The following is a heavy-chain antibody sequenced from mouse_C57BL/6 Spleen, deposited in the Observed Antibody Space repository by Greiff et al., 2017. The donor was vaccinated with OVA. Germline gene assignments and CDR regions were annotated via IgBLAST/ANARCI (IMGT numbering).Heavy chain of an antibody. V-gene: IGHV5-4*01. Sequence: EVQRVESGGGLVKPGGSLKLSCAASGFTFSSYAMSWVRQTPEKRLEWVATISDGGSYTYYPDNVKGRFTISRDNAKNNLYLQMSHLKSEDTAMYYCAREDTTVDYFDYWGQGTTLTVSS. J-gene: IGHJ2*01. CDR2: ISDGGSYT. CDR3: AREDTTVDYFDY. D-gene: IGHD1-1*01. CDR1: GFTFSSYA.